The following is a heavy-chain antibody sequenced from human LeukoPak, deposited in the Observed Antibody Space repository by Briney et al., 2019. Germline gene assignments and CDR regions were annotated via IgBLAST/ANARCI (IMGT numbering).Heavy chain of an antibody. CDR1: GGTFSSYT. D-gene: IGHD3-3*01. J-gene: IGHJ4*02. CDR2: IIPILGIA. CDR3: ARAIGGYDFWSGYYTFDY. V-gene: IGHV1-69*02. Sequence: SVKISCKASGGTFSSYTISWVRQAPGQGLEWLGRIIPILGIANYAQKFQGRVTITADKSTSTAYMELSSLRSEDTAVYYCARAIGGYDFWSGYYTFDYWGQGTLVTVSS.